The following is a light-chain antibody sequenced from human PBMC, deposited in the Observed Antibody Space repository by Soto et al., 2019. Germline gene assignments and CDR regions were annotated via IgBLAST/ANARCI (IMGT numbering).Light chain of an antibody. J-gene: IGLJ1*01. CDR2: TNN. Sequence: QSVLTQPPSVSGAPGQRVTISCTGSNSNIGAGYDVHWYLQLPGTAPKLLVYTNNNRPSGVPDRFSGSKSGTSASLAITGLQAEDEADYYCQSYDSSLSAYVFGTGTKVTVL. CDR1: NSNIGAGYD. CDR3: QSYDSSLSAYV. V-gene: IGLV1-40*01.